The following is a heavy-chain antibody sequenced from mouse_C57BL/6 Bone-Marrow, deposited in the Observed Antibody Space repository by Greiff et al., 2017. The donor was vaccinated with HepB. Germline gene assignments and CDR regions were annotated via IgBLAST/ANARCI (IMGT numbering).Heavy chain of an antibody. J-gene: IGHJ3*01. Sequence: EVKVEESGEGLVKPGGSLKLSCAASGFTFSSYAMSWVRQTPEKRLEWVAYISSGGDYIYYADTVKGRFTISRDNARNTLYLQMSSLKSEDTAMYYCTRDDGYIAYWGQGTLVTVSA. CDR1: GFTFSSYA. V-gene: IGHV5-9-1*02. D-gene: IGHD2-3*01. CDR3: TRDDGYIAY. CDR2: ISSGGDYI.